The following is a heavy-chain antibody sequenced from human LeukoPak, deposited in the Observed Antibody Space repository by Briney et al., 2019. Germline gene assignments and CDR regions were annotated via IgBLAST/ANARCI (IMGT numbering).Heavy chain of an antibody. V-gene: IGHV4-39*01. CDR3: VRLRKDIVVVIAATV. CDR1: GDSINNTNYF. J-gene: IGHJ4*02. CDR2: IYYGGSP. Sequence: SETLSLTCTVSGDSINNTNYFWGWIRQPPRKGLEWIGNIYYGGSPYYNPSLRSRISISADTSKNQFSLNLSSVTAADTAVYYCVRLRKDIVVVIAATVWGQGTLVTVSS. D-gene: IGHD2-15*01.